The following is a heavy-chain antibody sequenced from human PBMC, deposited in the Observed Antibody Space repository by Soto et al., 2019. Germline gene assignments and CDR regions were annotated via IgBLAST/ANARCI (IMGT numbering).Heavy chain of an antibody. CDR3: ARGGSGYHTGRGFAGTMDV. D-gene: IGHD3-22*01. CDR2: ISPYNGHT. Sequence: ASVKVSCKASGYIFTGYGISWVRQAPGQGLEWMGWISPYNGHTEFAQRLQGRLTLTTDTSTSTAFMELSNLRSDDTAVYYCARGGSGYHTGRGFAGTMDVWGQGTSVTVSS. V-gene: IGHV1-18*04. J-gene: IGHJ6*02. CDR1: GYIFTGYG.